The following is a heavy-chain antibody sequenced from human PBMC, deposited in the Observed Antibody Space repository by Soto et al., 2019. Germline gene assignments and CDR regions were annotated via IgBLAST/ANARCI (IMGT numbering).Heavy chain of an antibody. V-gene: IGHV4-34*01. CDR2: INHSGST. J-gene: IGHJ4*02. D-gene: IGHD2-15*01. CDR3: ARSRRYCSGGSCYRYYFDY. CDR1: GGSFSGYY. Sequence: SETLSLTCAVYGGSFSGYYWSWIRQPPGRGLEWIGEINHSGSTNYNPSLKSRVTISVDTSKNQFSLKLSSVTAADTAVYYCARSRRYCSGGSCYRYYFDYWGQGTLVTVSS.